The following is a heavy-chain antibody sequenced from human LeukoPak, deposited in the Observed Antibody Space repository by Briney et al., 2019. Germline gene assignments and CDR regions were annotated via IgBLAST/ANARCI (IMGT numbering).Heavy chain of an antibody. CDR1: GFTFSTFG. D-gene: IGHD3-16*01. V-gene: IGHV3-30*03. CDR2: ISYDGSNK. Sequence: GGSLRLSCAASGFTFSTFGMHWVRQAPGKGLEWVAVISYDGSNKFYADSVKGRFTISRDNSKNTLYLQMNSLRDEDTAVYYCARDRRGSAYGMDVWGQGTTVTVSS. J-gene: IGHJ6*02. CDR3: ARDRRGSAYGMDV.